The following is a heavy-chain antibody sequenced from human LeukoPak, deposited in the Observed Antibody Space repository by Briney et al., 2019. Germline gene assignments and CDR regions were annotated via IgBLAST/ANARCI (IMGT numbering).Heavy chain of an antibody. CDR1: GFTFSSYA. CDR2: IDSSGSII. V-gene: IGHV3-48*04. D-gene: IGHD3-22*01. J-gene: IGHJ4*02. Sequence: GGSLRLSCAASGFTFSSYAMNWVRQAPGKGLEWVSFIDSSGSIIYYADSVKGRFTISRDNAKNSLYLQMNSLRAEDTAVYYCARAPPGYDSSHWGQGTLVTVSS. CDR3: ARAPPGYDSSH.